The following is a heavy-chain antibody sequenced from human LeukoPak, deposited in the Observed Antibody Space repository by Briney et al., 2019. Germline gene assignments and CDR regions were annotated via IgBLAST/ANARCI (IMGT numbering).Heavy chain of an antibody. CDR3: ARGIAAAGKVIDY. CDR1: GGSLSSGGYY. V-gene: IGHV4-31*03. J-gene: IGHJ4*02. D-gene: IGHD6-13*01. CDR2: IYYSGST. Sequence: SQTLSLTCTVSGGSLSSGGYYWSWLRQHPGRGLEWIGYIYYSGSTYYNPSLKSRVAISVDTSKNQFSLKLSSVTAADTAVYYCARGIAAAGKVIDYWGQGTLVTVSS.